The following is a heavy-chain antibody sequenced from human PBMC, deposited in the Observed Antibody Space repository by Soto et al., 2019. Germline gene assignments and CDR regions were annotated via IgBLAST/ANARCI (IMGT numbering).Heavy chain of an antibody. J-gene: IGHJ4*02. CDR3: AASRTSASGSPIAY. Sequence: QVQLVESGGGVGQPGRSLRLSCAASGFTFTNYAMHWVRQAPGKGLEWVAVISNDGNTRYYAESVKGRFSISRDNLNNTLYVQVNTLKNEDTAVYYCAASRTSASGSPIAYWGQGNLVTVSS. CDR1: GFTFTNYA. D-gene: IGHD5-12*01. V-gene: IGHV3-30*04. CDR2: ISNDGNTR.